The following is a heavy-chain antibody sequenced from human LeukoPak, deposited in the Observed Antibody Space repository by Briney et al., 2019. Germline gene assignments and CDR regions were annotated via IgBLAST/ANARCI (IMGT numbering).Heavy chain of an antibody. D-gene: IGHD6-19*01. CDR1: GFTFSSYA. CDR2: ISYDGSNK. J-gene: IGHJ4*02. CDR3: AKDRRSLSLAVAGTVIGY. V-gene: IGHV3-30*04. Sequence: PGGSLRLSCAASGFTFSSYAMHWVRQAPGKGLEWVAVISYDGSNKYYADPVKGRFTISRDNSKNTLYLQMNSLRAEDTAVYYCAKDRRSLSLAVAGTVIGYWGQGTLVTVSS.